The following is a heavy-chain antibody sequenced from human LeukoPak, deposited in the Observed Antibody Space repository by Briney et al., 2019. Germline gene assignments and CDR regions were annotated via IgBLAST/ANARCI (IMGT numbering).Heavy chain of an antibody. D-gene: IGHD2-8*01. V-gene: IGHV1-69*05. CDR3: ATRGVLSGYYYMDV. Sequence: EASVKVSCKASGGTFSSYAISWVRQAPGQGLEWSGGIIPIFGTANYAQKFQGRVTITTDESTSTAYTELSSLRSEDTAVYYCATRGVLSGYYYMDVWGKGTTVTVSS. CDR1: GGTFSSYA. J-gene: IGHJ6*03. CDR2: IIPIFGTA.